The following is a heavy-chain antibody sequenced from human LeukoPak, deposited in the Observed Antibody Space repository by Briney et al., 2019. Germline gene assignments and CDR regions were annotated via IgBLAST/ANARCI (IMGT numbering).Heavy chain of an antibody. CDR1: GGSFSGYY. D-gene: IGHD2-15*01. J-gene: IGHJ4*02. Sequence: SETLSLTCAVYGGSFSGYYWSWIRQPPGKGLEWIGYIYYSGSTNYNPSLKSRVTISVDTSKNQFSLKLSSVTAADTAVYYCARSAGYCSGGSCYFVFDYWGQGTLVTVSS. CDR3: ARSAGYCSGGSCYFVFDY. V-gene: IGHV4-59*08. CDR2: IYYSGST.